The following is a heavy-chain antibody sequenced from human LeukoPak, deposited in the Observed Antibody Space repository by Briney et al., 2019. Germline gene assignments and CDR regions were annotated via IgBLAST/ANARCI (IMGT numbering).Heavy chain of an antibody. CDR1: GFTFGDYA. CDR2: IRSKAYGGTT. V-gene: IGHV3-49*03. Sequence: PGGSLRLSCTASGFTFGDYAMSWFRQAPGKGLEWVSFIRSKAYGGTTEYAASVKGRFTISRDDSKSIAYLQMNSLKTEDTAVYYCTRGAEDIVVVHWFDPWGQGTLVTVSS. J-gene: IGHJ5*02. D-gene: IGHD2-2*01. CDR3: TRGAEDIVVVHWFDP.